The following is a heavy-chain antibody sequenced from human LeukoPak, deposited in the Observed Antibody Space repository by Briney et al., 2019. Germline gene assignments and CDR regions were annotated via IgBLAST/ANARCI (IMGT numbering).Heavy chain of an antibody. V-gene: IGHV3-23*01. D-gene: IGHD3-10*01. CDR3: AKDGGYGSGSHYPDY. Sequence: GGSLRLSCAASGFTFSSYAMNWVRQAPGKGLEWVSSISGGAGGAAYADSVKGRFTMSRDNSKNTLYLQMNSLRAEDTAVYYCAKDGGYGSGSHYPDYWGQGTLVTVSS. CDR2: ISGGAGGA. CDR1: GFTFSSYA. J-gene: IGHJ4*02.